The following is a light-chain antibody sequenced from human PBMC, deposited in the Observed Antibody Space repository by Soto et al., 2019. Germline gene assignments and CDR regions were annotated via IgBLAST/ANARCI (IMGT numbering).Light chain of an antibody. CDR2: GAS. J-gene: IGKJ3*01. CDR3: PQDGYLPGT. CDR1: QCVSSSY. V-gene: IGKV3-20*01. Sequence: LTKSLPTLSLSHEERATLSCGASQCVSSSYVALYQQKPGQAPKLLIFGASIWDTGLPDRFSGGGSGRDFTLTISRLEAEDSAVYCWPQDGYLPGTFGHGTKVDIK.